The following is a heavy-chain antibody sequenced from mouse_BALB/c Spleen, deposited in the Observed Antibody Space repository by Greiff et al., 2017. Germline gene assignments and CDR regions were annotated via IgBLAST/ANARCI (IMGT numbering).Heavy chain of an antibody. Sequence: EVQLVESGPGLVKPSQSLSLTCSVTGYSITSGYYWNWIRQFPGNKLEWMGYISYDGSNNYNPSLKNRISITRDTSKNQFFLKLNSVTTEDTATYYCARDGKGWFAYWGQGTLVTVSA. CDR3: ARDGKGWFAY. J-gene: IGHJ3*01. V-gene: IGHV3-6*02. CDR1: GYSITSGYY. D-gene: IGHD2-1*01. CDR2: ISYDGSN.